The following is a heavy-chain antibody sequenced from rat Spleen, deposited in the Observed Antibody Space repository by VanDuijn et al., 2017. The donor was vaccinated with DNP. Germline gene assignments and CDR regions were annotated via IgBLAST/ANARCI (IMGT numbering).Heavy chain of an antibody. V-gene: IGHV2S12*01. CDR2: ISSGGST. D-gene: IGHD1-4*01. CDR1: GFSLTSYG. CDR3: SRETGIIPLES. Sequence: HVQLKESGPGLVQPSQTLSFTCTVSGFSLTSYGVSWVRQPPGKGLEWIAAISSGGSTYFNSGLKSRLSISRDTSKSQVFLRMNSLQSEDTAFYFCSRETGIIPLESWGLGVMVTVSS. J-gene: IGHJ2*01.